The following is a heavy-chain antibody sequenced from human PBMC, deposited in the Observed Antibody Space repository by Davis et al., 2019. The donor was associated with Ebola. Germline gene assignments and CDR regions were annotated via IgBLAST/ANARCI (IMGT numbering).Heavy chain of an antibody. D-gene: IGHD3-10*01. CDR1: GFTFSGSA. V-gene: IGHV3-73*01. Sequence: GESLKISCAASGFTFSGSAMHWVRQASGKGLEWVGRIRSKSNSYATESAASVKGRFTISRDDSKNTAYLQMNSLKTEDTAIYHCITRGSITTSGWGQGTLVTVSS. J-gene: IGHJ4*02. CDR3: ITRGSITTSG. CDR2: IRSKSNSYAT.